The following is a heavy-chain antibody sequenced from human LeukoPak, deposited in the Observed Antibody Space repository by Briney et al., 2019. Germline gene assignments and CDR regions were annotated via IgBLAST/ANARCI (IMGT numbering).Heavy chain of an antibody. Sequence: GGSLRLSCVVSGFSFSNGMHWVRQAPGKGLEWVAVISYDGSSKYYADSVKGRFTISRDNSKNTLYLQMNSLRAEDTAVYYCAKDAKNGVVGVYNYWGQGTLVTVSS. CDR2: ISYDGSSK. V-gene: IGHV3-30*18. J-gene: IGHJ4*02. CDR3: AKDAKNGVVGVYNY. D-gene: IGHD3-22*01. CDR1: GFSFSNG.